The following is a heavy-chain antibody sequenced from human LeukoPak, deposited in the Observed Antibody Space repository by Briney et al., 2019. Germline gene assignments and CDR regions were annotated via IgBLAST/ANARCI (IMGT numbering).Heavy chain of an antibody. Sequence: SETLSLTCAVSGVSISSGAYSWSWIRQAPGRGLEWIVYFYHDGSTYYNPSLKSRFTMSVDRSKNQFYLKLGSVTAADTAVYYCASVPAAAHRGYFDYWGQGTLVPVSS. D-gene: IGHD6-13*01. CDR1: GVSISSGAYS. CDR3: ASVPAAAHRGYFDY. V-gene: IGHV4-30-2*01. J-gene: IGHJ4*02. CDR2: FYHDGST.